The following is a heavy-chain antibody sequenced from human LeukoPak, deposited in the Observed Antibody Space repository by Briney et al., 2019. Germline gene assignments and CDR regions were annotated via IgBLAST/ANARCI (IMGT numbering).Heavy chain of an antibody. J-gene: IGHJ6*04. D-gene: IGHD2-2*01. CDR1: GGSFSGYY. CDR2: INHSGST. V-gene: IGHV4-34*01. Sequence: SETLSLTCAVYGGSFSGYYWSWIRQPPGKGLEWIGEINHSGSTNYNPSLKSRVTISVDTSKNQFSLKLSSVTAADTAVYYCARGPVGAVPATSFGMDVWGKGTTVTVSS. CDR3: ARGPVGAVPATSFGMDV.